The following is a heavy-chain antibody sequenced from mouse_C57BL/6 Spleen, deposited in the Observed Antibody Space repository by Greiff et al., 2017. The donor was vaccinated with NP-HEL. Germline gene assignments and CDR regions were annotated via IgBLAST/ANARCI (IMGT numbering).Heavy chain of an antibody. Sequence: EVKLEESGGGLVQPGGSLSLSCAASGFTFTDYYMSWVRQPPGKALEWLGFIRNKANGYTTEYSASVKGRFTISRDNSQSILYLQMNALRAEDSATYYCARYDYGNGAYWGQGTLVTVSA. D-gene: IGHD2-1*01. CDR2: IRNKANGYTT. J-gene: IGHJ3*01. CDR1: GFTFTDYY. CDR3: ARYDYGNGAY. V-gene: IGHV7-3*01.